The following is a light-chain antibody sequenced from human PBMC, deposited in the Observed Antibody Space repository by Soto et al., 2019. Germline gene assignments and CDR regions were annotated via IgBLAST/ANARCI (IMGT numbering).Light chain of an antibody. J-gene: IGKJ1*01. CDR1: QTVTNN. CDR2: RAS. V-gene: IGKV3-15*01. Sequence: EIVVTQSPATLSVSPGDSATLSCRTSQTVTNNLAWYRQRPGQAPTLLIYRASERATGVPDRFSGSGSGTEFTLTISSLQSEEFVVYFCHQYNNWPTWTFGQGTKVEI. CDR3: HQYNNWPTWT.